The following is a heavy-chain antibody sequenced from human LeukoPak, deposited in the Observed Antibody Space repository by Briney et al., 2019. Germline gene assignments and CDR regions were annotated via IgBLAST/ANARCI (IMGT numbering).Heavy chain of an antibody. V-gene: IGHV4-59*08. CDR3: ARRVISVRPITSDNWFAP. CDR1: GDSITKYY. D-gene: IGHD3-10*01. CDR2: IYNIGST. J-gene: IGHJ5*02. Sequence: PSETLSPTCTVSGDSITKYYWNWIRQSPGKGLEWIGYIYNIGSTHDNPSLKNRVAISADSPKNQFYLRLRSVTAADTAVYYCARRVISVRPITSDNWFAPWGQGILVTVSS.